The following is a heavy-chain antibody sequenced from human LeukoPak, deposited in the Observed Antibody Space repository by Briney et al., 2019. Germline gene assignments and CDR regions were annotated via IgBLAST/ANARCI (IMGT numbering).Heavy chain of an antibody. J-gene: IGHJ4*02. D-gene: IGHD1-14*01. Sequence: SETLSLTCTISGGSISSYYWSWIRQPPGKGLEWIGYTYYSGSTNYSPSLKSRVTISLDTSKNQFSLKLNSVTAADTAVYYCARSIGYNSLAFDYWGQGTLVTVSS. V-gene: IGHV4-59*08. CDR2: TYYSGST. CDR1: GGSISSYY. CDR3: ARSIGYNSLAFDY.